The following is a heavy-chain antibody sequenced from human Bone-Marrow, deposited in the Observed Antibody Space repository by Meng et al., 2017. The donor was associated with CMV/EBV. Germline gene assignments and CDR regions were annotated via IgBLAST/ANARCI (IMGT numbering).Heavy chain of an antibody. CDR2: INPSGGGT. Sequence: ASVKVSCKASGYTFIHYYIHWVRQAPGRGLEWMGLINPSGGGTNYAQKFQGRVSMTTDTSTNTAYLELTNLTSKDTAVYYCARDRPRWVASTIGANSWGQGTLVTVSS. D-gene: IGHD6-19*01. CDR3: ARDRPRWVASTIGANS. V-gene: IGHV1-46*01. CDR1: GYTFIHYY. J-gene: IGHJ4*02.